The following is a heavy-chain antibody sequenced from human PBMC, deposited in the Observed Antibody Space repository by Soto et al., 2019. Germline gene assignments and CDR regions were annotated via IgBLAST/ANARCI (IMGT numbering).Heavy chain of an antibody. V-gene: IGHV4-4*07. J-gene: IGHJ6*02. Sequence: PSETLSLTCSVSGGSVRSYYWNWLRQPAGKGLEWIGRIYSRGDTNYNPSVKSRVTMSVDTSKNEFSLRLNSVTAADTAVYYCAGIGEDVYYGMDVWGQGTTVTVSS. CDR3: AGIGEDVYYGMDV. D-gene: IGHD2-21*01. CDR1: GGSVRSYY. CDR2: IYSRGDT.